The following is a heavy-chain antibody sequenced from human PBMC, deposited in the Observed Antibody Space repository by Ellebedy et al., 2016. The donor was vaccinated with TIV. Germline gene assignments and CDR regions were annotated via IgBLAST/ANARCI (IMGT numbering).Heavy chain of an antibody. Sequence: MPSETLSLTCTVSGGSISSYYWSWIRKPPGKGLEWIGYISYSGSTHYNPSLKSRVTISVDTSKNQFSLKLSSVTTADTAVYYCAIQVDTAMVADNAFDIWGQGTMVTVSS. J-gene: IGHJ3*02. V-gene: IGHV4-59*08. CDR2: ISYSGST. CDR3: AIQVDTAMVADNAFDI. CDR1: GGSISSYY. D-gene: IGHD5-18*01.